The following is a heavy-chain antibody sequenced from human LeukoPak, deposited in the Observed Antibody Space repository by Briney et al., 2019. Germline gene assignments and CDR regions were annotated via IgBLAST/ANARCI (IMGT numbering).Heavy chain of an antibody. D-gene: IGHD1-26*01. CDR3: ARHRGAKDGSDI. CDR1: DYSFTSSW. V-gene: IGHV5-51*01. Sequence: GESLKISCQGSDYSFTSSWIGWVRPMPGKGLEWMGSVFPGDSDTRYLPSFEGQVTISADKAINTAYLQWSSLKASDTAMYYCARHRGAKDGSDIWGQGTMVTVAS. J-gene: IGHJ3*02. CDR2: VFPGDSDT.